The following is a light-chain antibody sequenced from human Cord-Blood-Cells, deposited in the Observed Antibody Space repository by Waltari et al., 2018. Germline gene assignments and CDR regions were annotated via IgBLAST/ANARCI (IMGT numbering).Light chain of an antibody. V-gene: IGKV1-5*01. CDR1: QSISSW. CDR3: QQYNSYSYS. CDR2: DAS. Sequence: DIQMTQSPSTLSASVGDRVTITCRASQSISSWLAWYQQKPGKAPKLLIYDASSLESGVPSRFSGSGSGIEFTLTISSLQPDDFVTYYCQQYNSYSYSFGQGTKLEIK. J-gene: IGKJ2*01.